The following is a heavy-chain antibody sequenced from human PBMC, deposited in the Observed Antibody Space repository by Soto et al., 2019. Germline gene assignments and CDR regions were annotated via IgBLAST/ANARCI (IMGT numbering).Heavy chain of an antibody. J-gene: IGHJ6*02. V-gene: IGHV3-23*01. D-gene: IGHD1-1*01. CDR3: ATRQKYNMDV. Sequence: PGGSLRLSCAASGSSFSSNVMSWARQAPGKGLECVSVISSSGGSTYYVDSVKGRFIISRDNSKNTLYLQMSTLRAEDTAVYYCATRQKYNMDVWGQGTTVTVSS. CDR2: ISSSGGST. CDR1: GSSFSSNV.